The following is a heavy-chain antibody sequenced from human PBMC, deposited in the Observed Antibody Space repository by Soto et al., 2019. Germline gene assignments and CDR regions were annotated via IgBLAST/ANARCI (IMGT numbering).Heavy chain of an antibody. D-gene: IGHD6-13*01. V-gene: IGHV3-72*01. Sequence: EVQLVESGGGLVQPGGSLRLSCAASGFTFSDHYMDWVRQAPGKGLEWVGRTRNKANSYTTEYAASVKGRFTISRDDSKNSLYLQMNSLKTEDTAVYYCAKYSSSWYVNSEIDYWGQGTLVTVSS. J-gene: IGHJ4*02. CDR1: GFTFSDHY. CDR3: AKYSSSWYVNSEIDY. CDR2: TRNKANSYTT.